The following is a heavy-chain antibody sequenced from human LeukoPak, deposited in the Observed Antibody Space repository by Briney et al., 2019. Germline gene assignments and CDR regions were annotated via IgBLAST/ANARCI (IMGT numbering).Heavy chain of an antibody. CDR1: GGSISSYY. J-gene: IGHJ6*02. CDR2: IYYSGST. Sequence: SETLSLTCTVSGGSISSYYWSWIRQPPGKGLEWIGYIYYSGSTNYNPSLKSRVTISVDTSKNQFSLKLSSVTAADTAVYYCARDEEEVRMEVWGQGTTVTVSS. CDR3: ARDEEEVRMEV. V-gene: IGHV4-59*01.